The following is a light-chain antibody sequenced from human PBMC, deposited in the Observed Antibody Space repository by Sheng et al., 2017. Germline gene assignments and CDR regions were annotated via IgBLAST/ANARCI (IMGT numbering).Light chain of an antibody. CDR1: NIGRKS. V-gene: IGLV3-21*02. Sequence: SYVLTQPASVSVVPGQTARVTCGGDNIGRKSVHWYQQRPGQAPALVVYEEGGRPSGIIPRFSGSNSGNTATLTISSVEAGDEADYYCQVWDSNSNFWVFGGGTKVTVL. CDR2: EEG. J-gene: IGLJ3*02. CDR3: QVWDSNSNFWV.